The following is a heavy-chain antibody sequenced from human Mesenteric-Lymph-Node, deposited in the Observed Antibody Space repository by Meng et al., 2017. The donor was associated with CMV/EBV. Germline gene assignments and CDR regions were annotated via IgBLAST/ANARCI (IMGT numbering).Heavy chain of an antibody. D-gene: IGHD2-2*01. CDR1: GFSISTSGMR. CDR2: IDWDDDK. J-gene: IGHJ6*02. CDR3: ARDIVVVPAAGPYYYYGMDV. V-gene: IGHV2-70D*14. Sequence: SGPTLVKPTQTLTLTCTFSGFSISTSGMRVSWIRQPPGKALEWLARIDWDDDKFYSTSLKTRLTISKDTSKNQVVLTMTNMDPVDTATYYCARDIVVVPAAGPYYYYGMDVWGQGTTVTV.